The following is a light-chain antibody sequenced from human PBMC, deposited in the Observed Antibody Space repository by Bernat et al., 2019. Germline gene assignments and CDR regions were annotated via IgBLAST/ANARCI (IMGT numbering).Light chain of an antibody. J-gene: IGKJ2*01. Sequence: EIVLTQSPATLSLSPGERATLSCRASQSVSSYLAWYQQKPGQAPRLLIYDASNRATGIPAGFSGSGSGTDFTLTIRSLEPEDFAVYYCQQRSNWPPYTFGQGTKLEIK. CDR1: QSVSSY. CDR3: QQRSNWPPYT. CDR2: DAS. V-gene: IGKV3-11*01.